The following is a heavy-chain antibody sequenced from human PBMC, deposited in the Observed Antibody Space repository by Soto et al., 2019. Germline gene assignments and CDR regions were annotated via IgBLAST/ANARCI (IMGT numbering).Heavy chain of an antibody. V-gene: IGHV4-39*01. CDR3: ARLSPAGRDYYYGMDV. D-gene: IGHD6-13*01. J-gene: IGHJ6*02. CDR2: VYYSGST. CDR1: GGSVSSSSYY. Sequence: TSETLSLTCTVSGGSVSSSSYYWGWVRQPPGKGLEWIGSVYYSGSTNYNPSLKSRVTISVDTSKNQFSLKLSSVTAADTAVYYCARLSPAGRDYYYGMDVWGQGTTVTVSS.